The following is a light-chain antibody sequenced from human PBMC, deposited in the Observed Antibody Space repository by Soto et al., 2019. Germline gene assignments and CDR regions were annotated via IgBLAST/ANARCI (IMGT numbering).Light chain of an antibody. Sequence: DIQMTQSASSLSASVGDRVTIPCRASQSVSSYVNWYQHKPGKAPKLLIFTTSSLESGVPSRFSGSGSGTDFTLTISSLHTEDFATYYCQQTSIIPWTFGQGTTVEF. J-gene: IGKJ1*01. V-gene: IGKV1-39*01. CDR2: TTS. CDR3: QQTSIIPWT. CDR1: QSVSSY.